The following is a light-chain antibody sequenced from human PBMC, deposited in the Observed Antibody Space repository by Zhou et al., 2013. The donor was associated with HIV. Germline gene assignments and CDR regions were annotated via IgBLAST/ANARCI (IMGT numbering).Light chain of an antibody. V-gene: IGKV3D-20*02. Sequence: EIVLTQSPTTLSLSPGSKATLSCRGGHGYVTWYQYKAGQIPRLLIYGTSKRASGVPDRFSGSGSGTDATLTISRLEPEDFTVYICQQDVFFGQGTRLEIK. CDR2: GTS. J-gene: IGKJ5*01. CDR1: HGY. CDR3: QQDVF.